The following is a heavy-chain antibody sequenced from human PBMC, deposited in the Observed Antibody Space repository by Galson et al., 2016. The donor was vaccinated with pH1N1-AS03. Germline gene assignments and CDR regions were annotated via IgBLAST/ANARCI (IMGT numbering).Heavy chain of an antibody. CDR2: ITSSGGSGPTI. J-gene: IGHJ4*02. V-gene: IGHV3-11*01. Sequence: SLRLSCAASGFTFSDYYMSWIRQAPGKGLEWISCITSSGGSGPTIYYADSVKGRFTISRDNAKNSLYLQMNSLRADGTAVYYCARGWYDIWTGYLVDPFDYWGQGALVTVSS. CDR3: ARGWYDIWTGYLVDPFDY. D-gene: IGHD3-9*01. CDR1: GFTFSDYY.